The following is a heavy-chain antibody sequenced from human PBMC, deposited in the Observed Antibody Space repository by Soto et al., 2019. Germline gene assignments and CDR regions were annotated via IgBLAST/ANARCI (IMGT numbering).Heavy chain of an antibody. Sequence: QPGGSLRLSCAASGFTFSNYEMNWVRQAPGKGLEWLSHISTSGTIIYYTDSVKGRFTISRDNAKNSLYLQMNSLRAEDTAVYYCARGYSSGWSRGAYFDYWGQGTLVTVSS. D-gene: IGHD6-19*01. V-gene: IGHV3-48*03. CDR1: GFTFSNYE. CDR2: ISTSGTII. J-gene: IGHJ4*02. CDR3: ARGYSSGWSRGAYFDY.